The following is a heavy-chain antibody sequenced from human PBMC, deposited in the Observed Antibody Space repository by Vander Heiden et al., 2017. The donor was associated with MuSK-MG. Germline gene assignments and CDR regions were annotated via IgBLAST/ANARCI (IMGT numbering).Heavy chain of an antibody. D-gene: IGHD3-3*01. CDR3: ARLYDFLDP. J-gene: IGHJ5*02. Sequence: QLQLQESGPGLVKPSATLSLTRTVSGGSIRSSSYYWGWIRQPPGKGLEWIGSIYYSGSTYYNPSIKSRVTISVDTSKNQFSLKLSSVTAADTAVYYCARLYDFLDPWGQGTLVTVSS. V-gene: IGHV4-39*01. CDR2: IYYSGST. CDR1: GGSIRSSSYY.